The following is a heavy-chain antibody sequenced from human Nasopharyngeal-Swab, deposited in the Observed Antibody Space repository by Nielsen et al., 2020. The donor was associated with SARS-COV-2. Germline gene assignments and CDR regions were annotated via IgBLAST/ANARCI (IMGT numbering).Heavy chain of an antibody. CDR2: ISWNSGSI. CDR1: GFTFDDYA. J-gene: IGHJ6*02. CDR3: AKQGRGDSRYGMDV. D-gene: IGHD2-21*02. Sequence: SLKISCAASGFTFDDYAMHWVRQAPGKGLEWVSGISWNSGSIGYADSVKGRFPISRDNAKNSLYLQMNSLRAEDTALYYCAKQGRGDSRYGMDVWGQGTTVTVSS. V-gene: IGHV3-9*01.